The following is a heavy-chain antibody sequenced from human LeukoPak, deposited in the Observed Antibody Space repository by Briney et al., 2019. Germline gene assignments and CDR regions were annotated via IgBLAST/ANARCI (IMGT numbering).Heavy chain of an antibody. CDR1: GDSVSSNSAA. J-gene: IGHJ3*02. Sequence: SQTLSLTCAISGDSVSSNSAAWNWIRRSPSRGLEWLGRTYYRSKWYNDYAVSVKSRITINPDTSKNQFSLQLNSVTPEDAAVYYCARGNPGEEDTFDIWGQGTMVTVSS. D-gene: IGHD1-14*01. CDR2: TYYRSKWYN. CDR3: ARGNPGEEDTFDI. V-gene: IGHV6-1*01.